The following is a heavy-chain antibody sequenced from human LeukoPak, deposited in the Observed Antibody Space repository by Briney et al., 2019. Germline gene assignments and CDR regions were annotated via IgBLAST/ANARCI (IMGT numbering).Heavy chain of an antibody. Sequence: ASVKVSCKASGYTFTGYYMHWVRQAPGQGLEWMGWINPNSGGTNYAQKFQGRVTMTRDTSISTAYMELSRLRSDGTAVYYCARISRKINSPYGSGSYYSYWGQGTLVTVSS. D-gene: IGHD3-10*01. CDR3: ARISRKINSPYGSGSYYSY. CDR2: INPNSGGT. V-gene: IGHV1-2*02. J-gene: IGHJ4*02. CDR1: GYTFTGYY.